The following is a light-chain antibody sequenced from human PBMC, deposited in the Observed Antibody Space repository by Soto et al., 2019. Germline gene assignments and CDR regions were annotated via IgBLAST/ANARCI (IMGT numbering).Light chain of an antibody. CDR3: RQGTHWPPWT. CDR2: RVS. CDR1: QSLVYSDGGIY. V-gene: IGKV2-30*01. Sequence: EVVLTQSPLSLPVTLGQPASISCRSSQSLVYSDGGIYLNWFQQRPGQSPRRLIYRVSKRDSGVPDRFTGSGSGTHFTLKISRVEAEDVGIYYCRQGTHWPPWTFGQGTKVEIK. J-gene: IGKJ1*01.